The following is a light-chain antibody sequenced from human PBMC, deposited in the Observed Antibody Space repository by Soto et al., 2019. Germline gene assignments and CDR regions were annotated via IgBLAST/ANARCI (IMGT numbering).Light chain of an antibody. V-gene: IGKV1-5*01. CDR3: QQYNTYFSLT. J-gene: IGKJ4*01. Sequence: IQMTQSPSTLSASVGGTVNISCRASQSISVSLAWYQQTPGKAPRLLIYDASTLQGGVPSRFSGRGSGTEFTLTVTSLQPEDFASYYCQQYNTYFSLTFGGGTKGDIK. CDR2: DAS. CDR1: QSISVS.